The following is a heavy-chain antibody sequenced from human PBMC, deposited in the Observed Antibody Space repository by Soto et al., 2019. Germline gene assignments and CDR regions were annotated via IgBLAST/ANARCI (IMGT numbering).Heavy chain of an antibody. Sequence: SVKVSWKASGGTFSSYTISWVRQAPGQGLEWMGRIIPILGIANYAQKFQGRVTITADKSTSTAYMELSSLRSEDTAVYYCARQHTSYYIHYWGQATLVTVSS. J-gene: IGHJ4*02. CDR2: IIPILGIA. CDR3: ARQHTSYYIHY. D-gene: IGHD2-2*02. V-gene: IGHV1-69*02. CDR1: GGTFSSYT.